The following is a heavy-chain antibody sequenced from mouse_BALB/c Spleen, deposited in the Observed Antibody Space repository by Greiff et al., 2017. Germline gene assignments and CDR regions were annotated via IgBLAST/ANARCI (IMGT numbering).Heavy chain of an antibody. CDR2: ISSGSSTI. Sequence: EVKVVESGGGLVQPGGSRKLSCAASGFTFSSFGMHWVRQAPEKGLEWVAYISSGSSTIYYADTVKGRFTISRDNPKNTLFLQMTSLRSEDTAMYYCARRDYGSSLDYWGQGTTLTVSA. CDR1: GFTFSSFG. CDR3: ARRDYGSSLDY. V-gene: IGHV5-17*02. D-gene: IGHD1-1*01. J-gene: IGHJ2*01.